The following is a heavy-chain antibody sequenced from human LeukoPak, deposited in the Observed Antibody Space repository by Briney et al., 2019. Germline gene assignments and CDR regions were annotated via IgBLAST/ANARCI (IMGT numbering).Heavy chain of an antibody. CDR3: VRAKISAAGVWLFDP. J-gene: IGHJ5*02. D-gene: IGHD6-13*01. CDR2: IYNAGST. V-gene: IGHV4-4*07. CDR1: GGSISSNY. Sequence: SETLSLTCTVSGGSISSNYWNWIRQPAGKGLEWIGRIYNAGSTNYNPSLESRVTMSVGTSKNQFSLKLSSVTAADTAVYYCVRAKISAAGVWLFDPWGQGTLITVSS.